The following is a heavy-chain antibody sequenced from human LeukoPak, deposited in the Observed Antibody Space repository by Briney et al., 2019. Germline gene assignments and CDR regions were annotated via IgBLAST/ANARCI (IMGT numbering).Heavy chain of an antibody. CDR2: IKQDGSEK. J-gene: IGHJ6*03. Sequence: GGSLRLSCAASGFTFSNYWMSWVRQAPGKGLEWVANIKQDGSEKYYVDSVKGRFTISRDNAKNTLYLQMNSLRAEDTAVYYCASSAAAGFSYYSYYLDVWGKGTTVTIFS. D-gene: IGHD6-13*01. CDR1: GFTFSNYW. CDR3: ASSAAAGFSYYSYYLDV. V-gene: IGHV3-7*01.